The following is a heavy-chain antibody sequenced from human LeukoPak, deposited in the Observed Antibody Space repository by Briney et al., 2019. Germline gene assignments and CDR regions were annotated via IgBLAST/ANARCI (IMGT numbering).Heavy chain of an antibody. Sequence: SETLSLTCTVPGASISIYYWSWIRQPPGKGLEGIGYIYYSGSTNYNPSLKKRGTISVDTSKNQFSLKLSSVTAADTAVYYCARQQGGLLWFGELFHWGQGTLVIVSS. CDR2: IYYSGST. CDR3: ARQQGGLLWFGELFH. J-gene: IGHJ4*02. CDR1: GASISIYY. D-gene: IGHD3-10*01. V-gene: IGHV4-59*08.